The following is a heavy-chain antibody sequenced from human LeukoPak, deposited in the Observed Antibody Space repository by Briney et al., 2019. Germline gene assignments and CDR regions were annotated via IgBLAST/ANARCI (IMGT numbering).Heavy chain of an antibody. J-gene: IGHJ4*02. V-gene: IGHV1-2*02. CDR2: INPNSGGT. Sequence: ASMKVSCKASGYTFTDYYMHWVRQAPGQGLEWMGWINPNSGGTNYAQKFQGRVTMTRDTSISTAYMELSRLRSDDTAVYYCARDLITMVRGVSSPLPDYWGQGTLVTVSS. D-gene: IGHD3-10*01. CDR3: ARDLITMVRGVSSPLPDY. CDR1: GYTFTDYY.